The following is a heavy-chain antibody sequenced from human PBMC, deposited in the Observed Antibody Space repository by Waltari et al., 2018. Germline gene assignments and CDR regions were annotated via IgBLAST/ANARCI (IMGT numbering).Heavy chain of an antibody. D-gene: IGHD2-15*01. CDR3: ARDRGRGIYLDT. V-gene: IGHV4-4*02. J-gene: IGHJ5*02. CDR2: VQYTGRS. CDR1: GDSISSTDW. Sequence: QLQLQESGPGLVKSSGTLSLRCTVSGDSISSTDWWSWVRQSPQKGLEWIGQVQYTGRSNYSPSFASRVTVSIDTSNNQFTLKLTSATAADTAMYYCARDRGRGIYLDTWGPGMQVTVSP.